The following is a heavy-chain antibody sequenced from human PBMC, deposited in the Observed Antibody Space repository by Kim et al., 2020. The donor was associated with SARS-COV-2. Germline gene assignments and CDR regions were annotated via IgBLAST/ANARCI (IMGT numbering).Heavy chain of an antibody. CDR1: GGSFSGYY. Sequence: SETLSLTCAVYGGSFSGYYWSWIRQPPGKRLEWIGEIHHSGSTNYNPSLKSRVTISVDTSKNQFSLKLSSVTAADTALYYCARGYSSSWPDKWGQGTLVTISS. CDR3: ARGYSSSWPDK. V-gene: IGHV4-34*01. D-gene: IGHD6-13*01. J-gene: IGHJ4*02. CDR2: IHHSGST.